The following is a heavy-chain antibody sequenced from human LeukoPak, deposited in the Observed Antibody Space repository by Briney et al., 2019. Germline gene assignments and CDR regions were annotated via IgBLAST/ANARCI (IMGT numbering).Heavy chain of an antibody. CDR2: IRGKDRGGTT. D-gene: IGHD3-16*01. CDR1: GLSFSSGW. Sequence: GGSLRLSCAVSGLSFSSGWVSWVRQAPGKGLQWVGRIRGKDRGGTTDYDAPVKGRFTISRDESRNTVYLQMDSLRAEDTAVYYCARATFYWFDPWGQGTLITVSS. CDR3: ARATFYWFDP. V-gene: IGHV3-15*01. J-gene: IGHJ5*02.